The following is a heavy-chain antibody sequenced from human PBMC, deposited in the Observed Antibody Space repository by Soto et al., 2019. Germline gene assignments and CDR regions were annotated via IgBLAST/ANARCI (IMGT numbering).Heavy chain of an antibody. V-gene: IGHV3-7*01. CDR1: GFTFSNYW. D-gene: IGHD2-21*01. CDR3: ARVIRFSFNWFDL. J-gene: IGHJ5*02. CDR2: IKQDGGEK. Sequence: EVQLVESGGGLVQPGGSLTLSCAASGFTFSNYWMTWARQAPGKGLEWVANIKQDGGEKYYVDSVKGRFTISRNNAKNSLYLQMNSLRAEDTAVYYCARVIRFSFNWFDLWGQGTLVTVSS.